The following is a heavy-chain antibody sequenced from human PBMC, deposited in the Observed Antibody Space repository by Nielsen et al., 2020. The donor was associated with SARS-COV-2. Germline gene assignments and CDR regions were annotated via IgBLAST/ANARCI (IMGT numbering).Heavy chain of an antibody. CDR2: ISSSSSTI. Sequence: GESLKISCAASGFTFSSYSMNWVRQAPGKGLEWVSYISSSSSTIYYADSVKGRFTISRDNAKNSLYLQMNSLRAEDTAVYYCARVRTKVGYYFDYWGQGTLVTVSS. J-gene: IGHJ4*02. CDR1: GFTFSSYS. V-gene: IGHV3-48*04. D-gene: IGHD2-2*01. CDR3: ARVRTKVGYYFDY.